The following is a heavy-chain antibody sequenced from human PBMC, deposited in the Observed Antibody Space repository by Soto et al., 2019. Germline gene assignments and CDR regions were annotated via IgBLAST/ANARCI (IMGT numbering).Heavy chain of an antibody. D-gene: IGHD3-16*01. Sequence: QVQLVQSGAEVKKPGASVKVSCKASGYTFTSYGISWVRQAPGQGLEWMGWISAYNGNTNYAQKLQGRVTLTTDTSTSTAYRELRSQRSDDTAVYYCARYGALGENSYYYGMDVWGQGATVTVSS. CDR3: ARYGALGENSYYYGMDV. CDR1: GYTFTSYG. J-gene: IGHJ6*02. V-gene: IGHV1-18*01. CDR2: ISAYNGNT.